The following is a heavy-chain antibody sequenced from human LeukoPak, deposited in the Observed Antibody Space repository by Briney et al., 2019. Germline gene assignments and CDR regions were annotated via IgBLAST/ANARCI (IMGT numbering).Heavy chain of an antibody. J-gene: IGHJ4*02. CDR1: GFTFSSYS. D-gene: IGHD3-22*01. CDR3: ASSSYDSSGYYLAPRDY. Sequence: GGSLRLSCAASGFTFSSYSMNWVRQAPGKGLEWVSSISSSSSYIYYADSEKGRFTISRDNAKNSLYLQMNSLRAEDTAVYYCASSSYDSSGYYLAPRDYWGQGTLVTVSS. V-gene: IGHV3-21*01. CDR2: ISSSSSYI.